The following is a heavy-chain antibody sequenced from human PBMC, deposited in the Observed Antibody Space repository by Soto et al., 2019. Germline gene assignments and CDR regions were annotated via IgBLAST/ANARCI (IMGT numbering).Heavy chain of an antibody. D-gene: IGHD1-26*01. CDR3: ATEAPRRRTEWELLAPRRTGYEY. Sequence: ASVKVSCKVSGYTLTELSMHWVRQAPGKGLEWMGGFDPEDGETIYAQKFQGRVTMTEDTSTDTAYMELSSLRSEDTAVYYCATEAPRRRTEWELLAPRRTGYEYWGQGTLVTVSS. CDR1: GYTLTELS. CDR2: FDPEDGET. V-gene: IGHV1-24*01. J-gene: IGHJ4*02.